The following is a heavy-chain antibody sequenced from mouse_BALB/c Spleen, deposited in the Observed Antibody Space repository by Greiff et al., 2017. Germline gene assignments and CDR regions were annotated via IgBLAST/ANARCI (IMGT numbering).Heavy chain of an antibody. Sequence: EVQLMESGGGLVKPGGSLKLSCAASGFAFSSYDMSWVRQTPEKRLEWVAYISSGGGSTYYPDTVKGRFTISRDNAKNTLYLQMSSLKSEDTAMYYCARQGDYDAEDYWGQGTTLTVSS. D-gene: IGHD2-4*01. CDR2: ISSGGGST. CDR1: GFAFSSYD. CDR3: ARQGDYDAEDY. V-gene: IGHV5-12-1*01. J-gene: IGHJ2*01.